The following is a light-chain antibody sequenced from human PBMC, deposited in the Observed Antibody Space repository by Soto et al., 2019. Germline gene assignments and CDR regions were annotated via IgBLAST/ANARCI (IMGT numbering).Light chain of an antibody. Sequence: QSALTQPASVSGSPGQSITISCTGTSSVVGGYNYVSWYQQHPGKAPKLMIYDVSNRPSGVSNRFSGSKSGNTASLTISGLQAEDEADYYCSSYTNTITLVFGGGTKLTVL. CDR2: DVS. CDR1: SSVVGGYNY. J-gene: IGLJ2*01. V-gene: IGLV2-14*01. CDR3: SSYTNTITLV.